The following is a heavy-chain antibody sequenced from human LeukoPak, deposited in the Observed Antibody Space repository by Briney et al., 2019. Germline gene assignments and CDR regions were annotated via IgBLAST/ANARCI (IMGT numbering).Heavy chain of an antibody. J-gene: IGHJ3*02. D-gene: IGHD2-2*01. Sequence: SETLSLTCTVSGGSISGYYWSWIRQPPGKGLEWIGYIYYSGSTNYNPSLKSRVIISLDTSKSHFSLKLSSVTAADTDVYYCAKGAAAHYAAFDIWGQGTMVTVSS. CDR3: AKGAAAHYAAFDI. CDR2: IYYSGST. V-gene: IGHV4-59*01. CDR1: GGSISGYY.